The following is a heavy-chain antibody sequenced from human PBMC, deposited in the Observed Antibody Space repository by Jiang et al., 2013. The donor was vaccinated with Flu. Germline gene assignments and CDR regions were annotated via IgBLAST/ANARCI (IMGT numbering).Heavy chain of an antibody. CDR3: ARHTLPGGSISAALGY. CDR2: FYYRGPT. Sequence: LLKPSETLSLTCTVSGGSISSSGYFWGWIRQPPGKGLEWIGSFYYRGPTYSNPSLRSRVTISLDTSKNQFSLKLTYVTAADSAMYYCARHTLPGGSISAALGYWGQGTLV. V-gene: IGHV4-39*01. D-gene: IGHD6-6*01. CDR1: GGSISSSGYF. J-gene: IGHJ4*02.